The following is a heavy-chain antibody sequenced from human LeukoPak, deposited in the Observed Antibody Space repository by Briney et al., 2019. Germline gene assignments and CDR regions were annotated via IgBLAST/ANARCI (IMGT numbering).Heavy chain of an antibody. CDR3: ARRPTGDPKFDY. J-gene: IGHJ4*02. Sequence: SETLSLTCSVSGGSISNYFWTWIRQPPGKGLEWIGYTYSSGSTYYNPSLKSRVTISVDTSKNRFSLKLSTVTAADTAVYYCARRPTGDPKFDYWGQGTLVTVSS. CDR1: GGSISNYF. D-gene: IGHD7-27*01. V-gene: IGHV4-59*08. CDR2: TYSSGST.